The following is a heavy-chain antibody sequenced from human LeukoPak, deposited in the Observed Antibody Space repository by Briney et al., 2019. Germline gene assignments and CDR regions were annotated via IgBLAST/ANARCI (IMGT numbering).Heavy chain of an antibody. CDR2: IYYSGST. CDR3: ARVRANYYYDSSGCDAFDI. D-gene: IGHD3-22*01. J-gene: IGHJ3*02. CDR1: GGSISSYY. Sequence: SETLSLTCTVSGGSISSYYWSWIRQPPGKGLEWIGYIYYSGSTNYNPSLKSRVTISVDTSKNQFSLKLSSVTAADTAVYYCARVRANYYYDSSGCDAFDIWGQGTMVTVSS. V-gene: IGHV4-59*01.